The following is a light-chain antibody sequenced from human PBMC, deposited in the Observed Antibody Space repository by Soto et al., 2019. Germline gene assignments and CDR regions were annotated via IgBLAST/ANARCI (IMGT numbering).Light chain of an antibody. J-gene: IGKJ5*01. CDR3: QQRSNRIT. Sequence: EIVLTQSPGTLSVSPGERATLSCRASQSIGSNYLVWYQQKPGQAPRLLIYGASTRATGIPDRFSGSASGTDFTLTISSLEPEDFAVYYCQQRSNRITFGQGTRLEIK. CDR2: GAS. V-gene: IGKV3D-20*02. CDR1: QSIGSNY.